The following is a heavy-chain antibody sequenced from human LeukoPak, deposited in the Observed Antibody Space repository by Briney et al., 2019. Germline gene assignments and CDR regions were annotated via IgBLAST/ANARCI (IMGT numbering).Heavy chain of an antibody. CDR3: ARNYRARNYYDSSGYFGY. V-gene: IGHV7-4-1*02. D-gene: IGHD3-22*01. Sequence: ASVKVSCKASGYTFTSYAMNWVRQAPGQGLEWMVWINTNTGNPTYAQGFTGRFVFSLDTSVSTAYLQISSLKAEDTAVYYCARNYRARNYYDSSGYFGYWGQGTLVTVSS. J-gene: IGHJ4*02. CDR1: GYTFTSYA. CDR2: INTNTGNP.